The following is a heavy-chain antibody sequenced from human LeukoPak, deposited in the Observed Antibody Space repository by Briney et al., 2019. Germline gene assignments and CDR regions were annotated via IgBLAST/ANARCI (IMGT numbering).Heavy chain of an antibody. CDR3: ARVTEVTTVTTKGPYYYGMDV. V-gene: IGHV1-3*02. CDR2: SNAGNGNT. CDR1: GYTFTSYA. J-gene: IGHJ6*02. D-gene: IGHD4-17*01. Sequence: ASVKVSCKASGYTFTSYAMHWVRQAPGQRLEWMGWSNAGNGNTKYSQEFQGRVTITRDTSASTAYMELSSLRSEDMAVYYCARVTEVTTVTTKGPYYYGMDVWGQGTTVTVSS.